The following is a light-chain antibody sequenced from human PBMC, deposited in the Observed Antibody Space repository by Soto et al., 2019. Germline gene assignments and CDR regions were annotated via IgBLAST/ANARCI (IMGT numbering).Light chain of an antibody. CDR1: PGVLLSTNNKNY. J-gene: IGKJ4*01. Sequence: DIVFHQSPDSLAVSLVERASINCQSSPGVLLSTNNKNYLAWYQQKPGQSPKLLIYWASTRESGVTDRFSGSGSGADFTLTISSLQAEDVATYYCQQYYTSPLTFGGGTRLEMK. CDR2: WAS. CDR3: QQYYTSPLT. V-gene: IGKV4-1*01.